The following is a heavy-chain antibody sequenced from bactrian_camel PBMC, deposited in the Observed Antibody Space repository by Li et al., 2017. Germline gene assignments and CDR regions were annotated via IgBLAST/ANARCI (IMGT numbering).Heavy chain of an antibody. Sequence: VQLVESGGGSVQPGGSLTLSCAASKFTASTGCMGWFRQPAGKEREAVAAIYSGDGSAIYTDSAKGRFTISQDNASKTVVLRMNSLEPEDTAMYHCAVYDAYAGRCSFREDVYDYWGRGTQVTVS. V-gene: IGHV3S26*01. CDR3: AVYDAYAGRCSFREDVYDY. J-gene: IGHJ4*01. CDR2: IYSGDGSA. D-gene: IGHD4*01. CDR1: KFTASTGC.